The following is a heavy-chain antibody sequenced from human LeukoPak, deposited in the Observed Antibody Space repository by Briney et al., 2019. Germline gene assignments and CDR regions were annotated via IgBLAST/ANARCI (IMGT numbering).Heavy chain of an antibody. Sequence: GGSLRLSCAASGFTVSSNYMSWVRHAPGKGLEWVSFIYSGGSTYYADSVTRRFTISRDNSTNALYLQMNSLRAEDTAVYYCASFLAATDFDYWGQGTLVTVSS. J-gene: IGHJ4*02. D-gene: IGHD2-15*01. CDR1: GFTVSSNY. V-gene: IGHV3-66*02. CDR3: ASFLAATDFDY. CDR2: IYSGGST.